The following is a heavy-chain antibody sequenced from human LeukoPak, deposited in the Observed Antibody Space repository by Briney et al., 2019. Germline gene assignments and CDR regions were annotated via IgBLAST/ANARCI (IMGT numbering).Heavy chain of an antibody. CDR1: GFTFSSYA. CDR2: ISGSGGST. D-gene: IGHD2-2*01. V-gene: IGHV3-23*01. CDR3: AKAPAYQLLVCYFDY. J-gene: IGHJ4*02. Sequence: GGSLRLSCAASGFTFSSYAMSWVRQAPGKGLEGVSAISGSGGSTYYAASVTGRFTISRDNSKNTLYLQMNSLRAEDTAVYYCAKAPAYQLLVCYFDYWGQGTLVTVSS.